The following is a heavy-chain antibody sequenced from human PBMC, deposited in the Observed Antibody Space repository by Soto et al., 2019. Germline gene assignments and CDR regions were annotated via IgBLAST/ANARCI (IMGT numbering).Heavy chain of an antibody. CDR1: GGSISSYY. D-gene: IGHD4-17*01. J-gene: IGHJ4*02. CDR2: IYYSGST. Sequence: SETLSLTCTVSGGSISSYYWSWIRQSPGKGLEWIGYIYYSGSTNYNPSLKSRVTISVDTSKNQFSLKLSSVTAADTAVYYCARHAWRYGDYVIDYWGQGTLVTVSS. V-gene: IGHV4-59*08. CDR3: ARHAWRYGDYVIDY.